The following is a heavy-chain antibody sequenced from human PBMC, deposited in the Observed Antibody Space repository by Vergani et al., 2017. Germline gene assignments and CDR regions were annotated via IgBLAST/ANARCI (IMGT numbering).Heavy chain of an antibody. J-gene: IGHJ5*02. Sequence: QVQLQESGPGLVKPSETLSLTCTVSGGSISSYYWSWIRQPPGKGLEWIGYIYYSGSTNYNPSLKSRVTRSVDPSKNQFSLKLSSVTAADTAVYYCARARYWSSTSCYTRGTGWFDPWGQGTLVTVSS. CDR2: IYYSGST. CDR3: ARARYWSSTSCYTRGTGWFDP. V-gene: IGHV4-59*01. D-gene: IGHD2-2*02. CDR1: GGSISSYY.